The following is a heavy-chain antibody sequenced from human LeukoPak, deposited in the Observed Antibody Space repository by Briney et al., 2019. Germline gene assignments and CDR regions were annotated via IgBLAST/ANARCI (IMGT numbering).Heavy chain of an antibody. CDR3: QKPSRHNILFGLGDFFNF. J-gene: IGHJ4*02. V-gene: IGHV3-9*01. D-gene: IGHD3-9*01. CDR2: LSWSSNSI. Sequence: GRSLRLSCVASGFRFEDYAMHWVRQVPGKGLEWVSGLSWSSNSIVYADSVKGRFTISRDNAKNSLFLQMNSLRPEDAALYYCQKPSRHNILFGLGDFFNFWARGTLVIVPS. CDR1: GFRFEDYA.